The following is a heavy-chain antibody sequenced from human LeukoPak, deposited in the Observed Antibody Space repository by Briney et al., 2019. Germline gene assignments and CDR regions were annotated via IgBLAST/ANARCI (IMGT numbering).Heavy chain of an antibody. CDR2: IYYSGST. D-gene: IGHD3-22*01. Sequence: PSETLSLTCTVSGGSISSYYWSWIRQPPGKGLEWIGYIYYSGSTNYNPSLKSRVTISVDTSKNQFSLKLSSVTAADTAVYYCARVQYYYGSSEGPYYYYYMDVWGKGTTVTVSS. J-gene: IGHJ6*03. CDR1: GGSISSYY. CDR3: ARVQYYYGSSEGPYYYYYMDV. V-gene: IGHV4-59*01.